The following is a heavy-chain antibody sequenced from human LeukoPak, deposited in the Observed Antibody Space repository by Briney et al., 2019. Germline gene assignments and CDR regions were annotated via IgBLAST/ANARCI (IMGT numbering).Heavy chain of an antibody. CDR3: AWTYYYGSGSSHFDY. CDR2: ISAYNGNT. D-gene: IGHD3-10*01. J-gene: IGHJ4*02. V-gene: IGHV1-18*04. CDR1: GYPFSIYD. Sequence: ASVKVSCKASGYPFSIYDVNWVRQAAGQGLEWMGWISAYNGNTNYAQKLRGRVTMTTDTSTSTAYMELRSLRSDDTAVYYCAWTYYYGSGSSHFDYWGQGTLVTVSS.